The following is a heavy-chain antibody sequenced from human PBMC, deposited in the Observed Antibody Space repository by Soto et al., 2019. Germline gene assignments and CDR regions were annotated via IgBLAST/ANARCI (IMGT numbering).Heavy chain of an antibody. J-gene: IGHJ4*02. Sequence: QVQLVQSGAEVKKPGSSVKVSCKASGGTFSSYAISWVRQAPGQGLEWMGGIIPIFGTANYAQKFQGRVTITADESTSTAYMELSSLRSEDTAVYSCAREGDGYNKPGGWLDYWGQGTLVTVSS. CDR3: AREGDGYNKPGGWLDY. D-gene: IGHD5-12*01. CDR2: IIPIFGTA. V-gene: IGHV1-69*01. CDR1: GGTFSSYA.